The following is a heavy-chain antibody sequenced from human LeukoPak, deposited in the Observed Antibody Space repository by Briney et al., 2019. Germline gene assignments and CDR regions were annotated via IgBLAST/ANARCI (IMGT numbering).Heavy chain of an antibody. V-gene: IGHV3-23*01. Sequence: NPGGSLRLSCAASGFTFSNYGMSWVRQAPGKGLEWVSALSGSGGRTYYADSLKGRFTISRDNSKNTLYLEMSSLRAEDTAIYYCATYRQIQVPFEFWGQGTLVTVSS. D-gene: IGHD5-18*01. CDR3: ATYRQIQVPFEF. J-gene: IGHJ4*02. CDR1: GFTFSNYG. CDR2: LSGSGGRT.